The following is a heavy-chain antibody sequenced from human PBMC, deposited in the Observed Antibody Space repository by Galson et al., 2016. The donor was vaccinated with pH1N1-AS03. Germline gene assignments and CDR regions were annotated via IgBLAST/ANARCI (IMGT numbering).Heavy chain of an antibody. CDR2: INSDGSYT. CDR3: ARDRDGSDYFDS. D-gene: IGHD5-24*01. J-gene: IGHJ4*02. Sequence: SLRLSCAASGFTLSNYWMHWVRQAPGKGLVWVSRINSDGSYTNYADSVWGRFTISRDNARNSLYLHMDSLRAEDTAVYYCARDRDGSDYFDSWGQGTLVTVSS. CDR1: GFTLSNYW. V-gene: IGHV3-74*01.